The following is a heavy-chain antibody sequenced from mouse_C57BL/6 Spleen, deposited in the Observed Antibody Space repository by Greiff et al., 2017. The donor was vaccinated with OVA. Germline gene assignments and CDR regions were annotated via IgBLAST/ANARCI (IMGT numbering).Heavy chain of an antibody. V-gene: IGHV5-17*01. D-gene: IGHD2-1*01. Sequence: EVMLVESGGGLVKPGGSLKLSCAASGFTFSDYGMHWVRQAPEKGLEWVAYISSGSSTIYYAETVKGRFTISRDKAKNTLFLQMTSLRSEDTAMYYCAMPIYYGNYDAMDYWGQGTSVTVAS. CDR3: AMPIYYGNYDAMDY. J-gene: IGHJ4*01. CDR1: GFTFSDYG. CDR2: ISSGSSTI.